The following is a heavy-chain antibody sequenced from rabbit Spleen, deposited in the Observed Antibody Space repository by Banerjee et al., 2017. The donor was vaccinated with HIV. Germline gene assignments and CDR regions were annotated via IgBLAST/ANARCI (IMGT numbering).Heavy chain of an antibody. CDR1: GVSFSDKDV. V-gene: IGHV1S45*01. D-gene: IGHD2-1*01. CDR2: INIVTGKS. J-gene: IGHJ5*01. Sequence: EQLEESGGGLVKPEGSLTLTCKASGVSFSDKDVMCWVRQAPGKGLEWIACINIVTGKSVYASWAKGRFIMSRTSSTTVTLQMTSLTVADTATYFCARDRDIGRDGAVSDCLDLWGQGTLVTVS. CDR3: ARDRDIGRDGAVSDCLDL.